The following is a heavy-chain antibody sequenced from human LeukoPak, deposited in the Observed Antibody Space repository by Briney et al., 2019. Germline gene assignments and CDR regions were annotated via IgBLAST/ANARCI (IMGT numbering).Heavy chain of an antibody. CDR2: ISYDGSNK. Sequence: PGGSLRLSCAASGFTFSSYAMHWVRQAPGKGLEWVAVISYDGSNKYYADSVKGRFTISRDNSKNTLYLQMNSLRAEDTAVYYCARDMVAGGPDYWGQGTLVTVSS. CDR1: GFTFSSYA. CDR3: ARDMVAGGPDY. V-gene: IGHV3-30*04. J-gene: IGHJ4*02. D-gene: IGHD6-19*01.